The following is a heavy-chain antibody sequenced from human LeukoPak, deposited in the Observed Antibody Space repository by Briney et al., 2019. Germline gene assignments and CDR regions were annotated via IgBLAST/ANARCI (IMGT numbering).Heavy chain of an antibody. CDR1: GFTFSNYW. CDR2: IKRDGSEK. V-gene: IGHV3-7*01. D-gene: IGHD2-2*01. J-gene: IGHJ4*02. CDR3: VRLYCSSSTCLDY. Sequence: GGSLRLSCAASGFTFSNYWMSWVRQAPGKGLEWVANIKRDGSEKYYVDSVKGRFTISRDDAKNSLYLQMNSLRTEDTAVYYCVRLYCSSSTCLDYWGQGTLVTVSS.